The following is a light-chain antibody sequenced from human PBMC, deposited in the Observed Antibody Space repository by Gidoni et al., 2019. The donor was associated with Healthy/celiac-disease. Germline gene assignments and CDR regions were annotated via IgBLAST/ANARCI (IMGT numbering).Light chain of an antibody. CDR1: QSVNRN. Sequence: EIVMTQSPATLSVSPGERATLSCRASQSVNRNLAWYQQKPGQAHRLLIYGASTRATGIPARFSGSGSGTEFTLTISSLQSEDFAVYYCQQYNNWPPADTFGQXTKLEIK. V-gene: IGKV3-15*01. CDR2: GAS. J-gene: IGKJ2*01. CDR3: QQYNNWPPADT.